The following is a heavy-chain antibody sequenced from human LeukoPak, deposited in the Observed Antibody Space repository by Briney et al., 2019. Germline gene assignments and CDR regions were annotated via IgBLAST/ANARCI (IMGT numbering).Heavy chain of an antibody. V-gene: IGHV4-61*02. CDR1: GGSISSGSYY. CDR2: IYTSGNT. J-gene: IGHJ4*02. Sequence: PSETLSLTCTVSGGSISSGSYYWNWIRQPAGKGLEWIGRIYTSGNTNYNPSLKSRVTISVDTSKNQFSLKLSSVTAADTAVYYCARDSYYYGSGSYYPFDYWGQGTLVTVSS. D-gene: IGHD3-10*01. CDR3: ARDSYYYGSGSYYPFDY.